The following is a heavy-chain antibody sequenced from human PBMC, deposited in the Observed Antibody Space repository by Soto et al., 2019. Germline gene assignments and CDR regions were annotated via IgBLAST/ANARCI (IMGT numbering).Heavy chain of an antibody. CDR1: GGSVSSGSYY. J-gene: IGHJ6*02. CDR3: ARDRKGTRGLGATYYYGMDV. CDR2: IYYSGST. V-gene: IGHV4-61*01. Sequence: SETLSLTCTVSGGSVSSGSYYWSWIRQPPGKGLEWIGYIYYSGSTNYNPSLKSRVTISVDTSKNQFSLKLTSVTAADTAVYYCARDRKGTRGLGATYYYGMDVWGQGTTVTVSS. D-gene: IGHD1-26*01.